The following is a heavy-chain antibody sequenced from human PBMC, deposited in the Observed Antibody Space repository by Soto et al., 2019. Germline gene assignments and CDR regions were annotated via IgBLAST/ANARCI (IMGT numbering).Heavy chain of an antibody. CDR2: MNPNSGNT. CDR1: GYTFISYD. V-gene: IGHV1-8*01. D-gene: IGHD6-13*01. Sequence: QVQLVQSGSEVKKPGASVKVSCKASGYTFISYDINWVRQATGQGLEWMGWMNPNSGNTGYAQKFQGRVTMTRNTSISTAYMELRSLRSEDRAIYYCARAQQVRGFDPWGQGTLVTVSS. J-gene: IGHJ5*02. CDR3: ARAQQVRGFDP.